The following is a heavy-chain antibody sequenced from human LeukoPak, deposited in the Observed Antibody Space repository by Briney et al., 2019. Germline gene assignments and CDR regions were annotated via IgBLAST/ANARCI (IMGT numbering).Heavy chain of an antibody. V-gene: IGHV3-48*03. CDR1: GFTFSSYE. D-gene: IGHD4-17*01. CDR3: ARSYGDYFDY. Sequence: GGSLRLSCAASGFTFSSYEMNWVRQAPGKVLEWVSYISSSGSTIYYADSVKGRFTIPRDNAKNSLYLQMNSLRAEDTAVYYCARSYGDYFDYWGQGTLVTVSS. J-gene: IGHJ4*02. CDR2: ISSSGSTI.